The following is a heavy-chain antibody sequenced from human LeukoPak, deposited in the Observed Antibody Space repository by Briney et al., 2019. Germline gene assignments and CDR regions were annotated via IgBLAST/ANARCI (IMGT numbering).Heavy chain of an antibody. CDR2: ISAYNGNT. Sequence: GASVKVSCKASGYTFTSYGISWVRQAPGQGLEWMGWISAYNGNTNYAQKLQGRVTMTTDTSTNTAYMELRSLRSDDTAMYFCARAPREGAFDYWGQGTRVTVSS. CDR1: GYTFTSYG. CDR3: ARAPREGAFDY. D-gene: IGHD3-16*01. J-gene: IGHJ4*02. V-gene: IGHV1-18*01.